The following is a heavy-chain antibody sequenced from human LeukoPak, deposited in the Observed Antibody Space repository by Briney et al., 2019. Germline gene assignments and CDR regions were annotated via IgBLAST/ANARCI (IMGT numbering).Heavy chain of an antibody. D-gene: IGHD6-19*01. CDR3: AKAGGSGITVAGTVDY. J-gene: IGHJ4*02. CDR1: GFTFSGHW. CDR2: INGDGSTI. Sequence: GGSLRLSCAASGFTFSGHWMHWVRQTPGKGLLWVSHINGDGSTINYADSVKGRFTISRDNAKNTLYLQMKSLRAEDTAVYYCAKAGGSGITVAGTVDYWGQGTLVTVSS. V-gene: IGHV3-74*01.